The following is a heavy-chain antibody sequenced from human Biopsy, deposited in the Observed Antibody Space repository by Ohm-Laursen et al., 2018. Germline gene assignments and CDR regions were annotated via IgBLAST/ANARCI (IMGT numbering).Heavy chain of an antibody. CDR3: AKGGYCTTTSCYMDVDY. CDR1: GFSFDNYA. CDR2: ISGSGGST. V-gene: IGHV3-23*01. D-gene: IGHD2-2*02. Sequence: SLRLSCAASGFSFDNYAMNWVRQAPGKGLECVSTISGSGGSTYYADSVKGRFTISRDASKNTLYLLMNSLRAEDTAMYYCAKGGYCTTTSCYMDVDYWGQGTLVTVSS. J-gene: IGHJ4*02.